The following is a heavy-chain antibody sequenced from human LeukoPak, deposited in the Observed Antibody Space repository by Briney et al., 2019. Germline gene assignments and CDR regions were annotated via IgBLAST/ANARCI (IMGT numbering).Heavy chain of an antibody. D-gene: IGHD4-11*01. CDR1: GYTFTSYG. CDR2: ISAYNGNT. CDR3: AGDRDDYSNYWTFDP. V-gene: IGHV1-18*01. J-gene: IGHJ5*02. Sequence: GASVKVSCXASGYTFTSYGISWVRQAPGQGLEWMVWISAYNGNTNYAQKLQGRVTMTTDTSTSTAYMELRSLRSDDTAVYYCAGDRDDYSNYWTFDPWGQGTLVTVSS.